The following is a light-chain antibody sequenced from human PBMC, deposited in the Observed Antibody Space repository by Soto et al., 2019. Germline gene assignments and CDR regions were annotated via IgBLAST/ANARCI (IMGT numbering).Light chain of an antibody. Sequence: DRVTITCRASQSVARFLNWYQQKPGKAPKLLIFAASSLQSGVPSRFSGSGSGTHFTLTINSLQPEDFATYYCQQNYSPPPVTFGQGTRLDI. V-gene: IGKV1-39*01. CDR1: QSVARF. CDR2: AAS. CDR3: QQNYSPPPVT. J-gene: IGKJ5*01.